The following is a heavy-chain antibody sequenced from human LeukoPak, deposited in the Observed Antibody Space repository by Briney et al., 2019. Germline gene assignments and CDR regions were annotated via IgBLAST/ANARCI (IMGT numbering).Heavy chain of an antibody. CDR3: ARAPPIYHYYYGMDV. CDR2: IYYSGST. CDR1: GGSISNYY. V-gene: IGHV4-59*01. J-gene: IGHJ6*02. Sequence: SETLSLTCTVSGGSISNYYLNWIRQPPGKGLEWIGYIYYSGSTNYNPALKSRVTISGDTSKNEFPLKLTSVTAADTAVYYCARAPPIYHYYYGMDVWGQGTTVTVSS.